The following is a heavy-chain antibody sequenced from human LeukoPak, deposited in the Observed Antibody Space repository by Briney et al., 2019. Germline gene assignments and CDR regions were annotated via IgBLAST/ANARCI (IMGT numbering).Heavy chain of an antibody. V-gene: IGHV3-23*01. CDR2: ISDSGGST. D-gene: IGHD2-8*01. J-gene: IGHJ4*02. CDR3: AKDTSIGRYCTNGVCSPFDY. Sequence: GGSLRLSCAASGFTFSSYAMGWVRQAPGKGLEWVSAISDSGGSTYDADSVKGRFTISRDNSKNTLYLQMNSLRAEDTAVYYCAKDTSIGRYCTNGVCSPFDYWGQGTLVTVSS. CDR1: GFTFSSYA.